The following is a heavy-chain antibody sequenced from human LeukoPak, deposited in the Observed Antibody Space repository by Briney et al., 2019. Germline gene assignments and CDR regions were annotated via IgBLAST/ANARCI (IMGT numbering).Heavy chain of an antibody. CDR2: ISYDGSNK. Sequence: GGSLRLSGAASGVTFGSYARHWVRQAPGKGLEWVAVISYDGSNKYYADSVKGRFTIPRDNSKNTLYLQMNSLRAEDTAVYYCARGDVDYYDSSGYLALIDYWGQGTLVTVSS. CDR1: GVTFGSYA. D-gene: IGHD3-22*01. CDR3: ARGDVDYYDSSGYLALIDY. V-gene: IGHV3-30-3*01. J-gene: IGHJ4*02.